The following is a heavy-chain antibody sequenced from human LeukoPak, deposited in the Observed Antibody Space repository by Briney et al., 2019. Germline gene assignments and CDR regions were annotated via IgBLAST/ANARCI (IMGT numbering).Heavy chain of an antibody. V-gene: IGHV4-34*01. J-gene: IGHJ4*02. CDR1: GGSFSGYY. Sequence: PSETLSLTCAVHGGSFSGYYWSWIRQPPGKGLEWIGEINHSGSTSYNPSLKSRVTISVDTSKNQFSLKLSSVTAADTAVYYCATSYSSSSGIDYWGQGTLVTVSS. CDR2: INHSGST. D-gene: IGHD6-6*01. CDR3: ATSYSSSSGIDY.